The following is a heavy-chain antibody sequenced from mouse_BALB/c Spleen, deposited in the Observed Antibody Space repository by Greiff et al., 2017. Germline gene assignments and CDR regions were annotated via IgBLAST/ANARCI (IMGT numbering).Heavy chain of an antibody. CDR1: GYTFTDYN. CDR3: ARDYYYGSSYAMDY. CDR2: INPNNGGT. D-gene: IGHD1-1*01. J-gene: IGHJ4*01. Sequence: EVQLQQSGPELVKPGASVKIPCKASGYTFTDYNMDWVKQSHGKSLEWIGDINPNNGGTIYNQKFKGKATLTVDKSSSTAYMELRSLTSEDTAVYYCARDYYYGSSYAMDYWGQGTSVTVSS. V-gene: IGHV1-18*01.